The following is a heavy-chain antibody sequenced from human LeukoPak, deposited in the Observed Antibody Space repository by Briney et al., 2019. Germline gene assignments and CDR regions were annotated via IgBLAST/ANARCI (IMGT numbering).Heavy chain of an antibody. J-gene: IGHJ4*02. CDR2: INPNSGGT. CDR1: GYTFTDYY. Sequence: ASVRVSCKASGYTFTDYYMHWVRQAPGQGLEWMGWINPNSGGTNYAQKVQGRVTMTRDTSISTAYMELSRLRSDDTAVYYCARERAEESQDFDYWGQGTLVTVSS. V-gene: IGHV1-2*02. CDR3: ARERAEESQDFDY.